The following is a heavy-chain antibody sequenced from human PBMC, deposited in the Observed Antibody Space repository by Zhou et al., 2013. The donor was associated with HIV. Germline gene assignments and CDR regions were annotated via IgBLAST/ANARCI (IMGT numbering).Heavy chain of an antibody. CDR1: GYTFSMYY. V-gene: IGHV1-69*01. CDR3: ARVDGTYLKFDY. D-gene: IGHD1-26*01. CDR2: IMPMFDST. Sequence: QVQLVQSGAEVRKPGASVKVSCKASGYTFSMYYMHWVRQAPGQGLEWMGGIMPMFDSTTYAQKFQGRITIIADESTTTAYMQLSRLSSEDTAVYFCARVDGTYLKFDYWGQGTPVTVSS. J-gene: IGHJ4*02.